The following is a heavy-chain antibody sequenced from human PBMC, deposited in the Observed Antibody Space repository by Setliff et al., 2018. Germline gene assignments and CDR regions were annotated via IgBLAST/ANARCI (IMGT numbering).Heavy chain of an antibody. CDR2: ISYDGSNK. CDR1: GFTFSSYA. V-gene: IGHV3-30*09. D-gene: IGHD5-12*01. CDR3: ARDLYGGYYFDY. Sequence: GESLKISCAASGFTFSSYAMHWVRQAPGKGLEWVAVISYDGSNKYYADSVKGRFAISRDNSKNTLYLQMNSLRAEDTAVYYCARDLYGGYYFDYWGQGTLVTVS. J-gene: IGHJ4*02.